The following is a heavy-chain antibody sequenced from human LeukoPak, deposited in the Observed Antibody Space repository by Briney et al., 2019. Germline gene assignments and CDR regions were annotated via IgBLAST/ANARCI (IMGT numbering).Heavy chain of an antibody. V-gene: IGHV1-2*02. J-gene: IGHJ6*03. Sequence: ASVKVSCKASGYTFTGYYIHWVRQAPGQGLEWMGWINPNSGGTNYAQKFQGRVTMTRDTSISTAYMELSRLRSDDTAVYYCAREETDYYHYMDVWGKGTTVTVSS. CDR1: GYTFTGYY. CDR2: INPNSGGT. CDR3: AREETDYYHYMDV.